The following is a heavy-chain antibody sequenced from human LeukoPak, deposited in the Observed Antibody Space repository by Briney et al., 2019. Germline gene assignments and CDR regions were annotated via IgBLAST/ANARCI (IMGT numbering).Heavy chain of an antibody. V-gene: IGHV4-59*12. D-gene: IGHD3-10*01. CDR1: GGSISSYY. J-gene: IGHJ5*02. Sequence: SETLSLTCTVSGGSISSYYWSWIRQPPGKGLEWIGYIYYSGSTNYNPSLKSRVTISVDTSKNQFSLKLSSVTAADTAVYYCARVRGSGTKFDPWGQGTLVTVSS. CDR3: ARVRGSGTKFDP. CDR2: IYYSGST.